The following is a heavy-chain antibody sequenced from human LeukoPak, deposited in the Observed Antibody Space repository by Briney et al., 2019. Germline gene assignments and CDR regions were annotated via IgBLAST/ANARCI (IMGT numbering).Heavy chain of an antibody. V-gene: IGHV3-23*01. CDR2: IRGSSGST. Sequence: PGGSLRLSCTASGISFSKYAMSWVRQAPGKGLEWVSAIRGSSGSTYYAGSVKGRFTISRDNSKNTLSLQMNSLRAEDTAVYYCAKEVLSDPVFTASWYDYFYGMDVWGQGTTVTVSS. CDR3: AKEVLSDPVFTASWYDYFYGMDV. D-gene: IGHD2-2*01. CDR1: GISFSKYA. J-gene: IGHJ6*02.